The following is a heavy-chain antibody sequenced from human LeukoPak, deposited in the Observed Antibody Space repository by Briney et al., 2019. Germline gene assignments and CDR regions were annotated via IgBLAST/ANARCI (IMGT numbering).Heavy chain of an antibody. J-gene: IGHJ5*02. Sequence: SETLSFTCTVSGGSISSGGYYWSWIRQPPGRGLEWIGYIYHSGSTYYNPSLKSRVTISVDRSKNQFSLKLSSVTAADTAVYYCARASGWVAAHGWFDPWGQGTLVTVSS. D-gene: IGHD6-6*01. CDR1: GGSISSGGYY. V-gene: IGHV4-30-2*01. CDR3: ARASGWVAAHGWFDP. CDR2: IYHSGST.